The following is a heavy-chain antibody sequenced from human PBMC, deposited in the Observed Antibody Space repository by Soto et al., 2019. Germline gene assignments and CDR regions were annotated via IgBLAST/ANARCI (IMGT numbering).Heavy chain of an antibody. V-gene: IGHV4-39*01. CDR3: ARLSYPTVIAAAMYYFDY. Sequence: PSETLSLTCTVSGGSISSSSYYWGWIRQPPGKGLEWIGSIYYSGSTYYNPSLRSRVTISVDTSKNQFSLKLSSVTAADTAVYYCARLSYPTVIAAAMYYFDYWGQGTLVTVSS. CDR2: IYYSGST. J-gene: IGHJ4*02. CDR1: GGSISSSSYY. D-gene: IGHD6-13*01.